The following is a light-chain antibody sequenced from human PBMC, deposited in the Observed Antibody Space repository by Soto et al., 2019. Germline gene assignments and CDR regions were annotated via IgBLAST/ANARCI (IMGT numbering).Light chain of an antibody. V-gene: IGLV2-14*03. CDR3: CSYTTTSIYV. CDR1: SSDVGAYNY. J-gene: IGLJ1*01. CDR2: DVS. Sequence: QSVLTQPASVSGSPGQSIAISCTGTSSDVGAYNYVSWYQQYPGKVPKLMIYDVSSRPSGVSYRFSGSKSGNTASLTISGLQAEDEADYYCCSYTTTSIYVFGSGTKVTVL.